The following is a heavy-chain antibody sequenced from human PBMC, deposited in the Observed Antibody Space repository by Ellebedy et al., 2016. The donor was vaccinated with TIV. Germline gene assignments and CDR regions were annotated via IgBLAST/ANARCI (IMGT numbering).Heavy chain of an antibody. CDR1: GFTFSSYW. V-gene: IGHV3-7*03. CDR3: ARGREWLLPNNWFDP. J-gene: IGHJ5*02. Sequence: PGGSLRLSCAASGFTFSSYWMSWVRQAPGKGLEWVANINQDGSETYYVDSVKDRFTISRDNAKNSLYLQMNSLRAEDTAVYYCARGREWLLPNNWFDPWGQGTLVTVSS. D-gene: IGHD3-3*01. CDR2: INQDGSET.